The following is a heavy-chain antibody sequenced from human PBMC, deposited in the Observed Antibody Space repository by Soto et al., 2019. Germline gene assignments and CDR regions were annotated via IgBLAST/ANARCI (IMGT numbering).Heavy chain of an antibody. D-gene: IGHD4-17*01. CDR2: IRSKAYGGTT. Sequence: PGGSLRLSCTASGFTFGDYAMSWFRQAPGKGPEWVGFIRSKAYGGTTEYAASVKGRFTISRDDSKSVAYLQMNSLKTEDTAVYYCTRDHEYGDYDWLDPWGQGTLVTVSS. CDR3: TRDHEYGDYDWLDP. V-gene: IGHV3-49*03. J-gene: IGHJ5*02. CDR1: GFTFGDYA.